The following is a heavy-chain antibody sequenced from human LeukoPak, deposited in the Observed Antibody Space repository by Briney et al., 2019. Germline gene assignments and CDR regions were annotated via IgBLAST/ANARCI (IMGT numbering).Heavy chain of an antibody. CDR1: GYTFSTYW. CDR3: TRGTFGARDS. Sequence: GGSLRLSCAASGYTFSTYWMHWVRQGPGKGLVWVSRINEDGSSTSYAESVRGRFTISRDNAKNTLYLQMNSLRAEDTAVYYCTRGTFGARDSWGQGTLVTVSS. J-gene: IGHJ4*02. V-gene: IGHV3-74*01. D-gene: IGHD3-10*01. CDR2: INEDGSST.